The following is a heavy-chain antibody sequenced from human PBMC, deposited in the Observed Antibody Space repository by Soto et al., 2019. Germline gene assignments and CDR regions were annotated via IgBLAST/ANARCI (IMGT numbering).Heavy chain of an antibody. CDR1: GASIRSTDYY. J-gene: IGHJ5*02. D-gene: IGHD2-21*02. Sequence: SETLSLTCTVSGASIRSTDYYWSWIRQAPGKGLEWIGYVYYTGSTYYNPSLMSRLTISVDTSKNQFPLKLTSVTAAETAVYYCVRTARQGAVAPHWFDRWGQGTQVTVSS. CDR3: VRTARQGAVAPHWFDR. CDR2: VYYTGST. V-gene: IGHV4-30-4*01.